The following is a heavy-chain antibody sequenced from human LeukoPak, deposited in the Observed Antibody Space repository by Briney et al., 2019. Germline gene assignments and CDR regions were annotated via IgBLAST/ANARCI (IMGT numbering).Heavy chain of an antibody. D-gene: IGHD3-10*01. CDR2: IWYDGSNK. CDR1: GFTFSSYG. CDR3: ARALVPPDDAFDI. J-gene: IGHJ3*02. V-gene: IGHV3-33*01. Sequence: GRSLRLSCAASGFTFSSYGMHWVRQAPGKGLEWVAVIWYDGSNKYYADSVKGRFTISRDNSKNTLYLQMNSLRAEDTAVYYCARALVPPDDAFDIWGQGTMVTVSS.